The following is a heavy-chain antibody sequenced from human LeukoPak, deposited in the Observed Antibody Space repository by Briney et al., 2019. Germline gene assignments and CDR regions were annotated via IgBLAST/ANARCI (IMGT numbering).Heavy chain of an antibody. J-gene: IGHJ3*02. V-gene: IGHV1-69*05. Sequence: ASVKVSCKASGGTFSSYAISWVRQAPGRGLEWLGRIIPIFGTANYAQKFQGRVTITTDESTSTAYMELSSLRSEDTAVYYCARDPPTVGAFDIWGQGTMVTVSS. D-gene: IGHD4-17*01. CDR3: ARDPPTVGAFDI. CDR1: GGTFSSYA. CDR2: IIPIFGTA.